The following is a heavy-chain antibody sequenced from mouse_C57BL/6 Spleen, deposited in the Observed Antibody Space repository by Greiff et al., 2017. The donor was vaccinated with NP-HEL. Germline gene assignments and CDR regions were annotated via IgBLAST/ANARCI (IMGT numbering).Heavy chain of an antibody. CDR2: INPNNGGT. CDR3: ARYYGSSYGYFDV. D-gene: IGHD1-1*01. V-gene: IGHV1-22*01. J-gene: IGHJ1*03. Sequence: QLQQSGPELVKPGASVKMSCKASGYTFTDYNMHWVKQSHGKSLEWIGYINPNNGGTSYNQKFKGKATLTVNKSSSTAYMELRSLTSEDSAVYYCARYYGSSYGYFDVWGTGTTVTVSS. CDR1: GYTFTDYN.